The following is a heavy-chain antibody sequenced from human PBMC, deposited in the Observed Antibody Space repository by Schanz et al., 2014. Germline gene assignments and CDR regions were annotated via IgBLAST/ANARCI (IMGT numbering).Heavy chain of an antibody. CDR3: AKDPSHGDYDYYFDY. V-gene: IGHV3-11*05. Sequence: QVQLVESGGGLVKPGGSLRLSCAASGFTFSDYYMSWIRQAPGKGLEWVSSISGRSSHIYYADSVKGRFSISRDNAKNSLYLQLNSLRAEDTAVYYCAKDPSHGDYDYYFDYWGQGTLXTVSS. J-gene: IGHJ4*03. D-gene: IGHD3-16*01. CDR1: GFTFSDYY. CDR2: ISGRSSHI.